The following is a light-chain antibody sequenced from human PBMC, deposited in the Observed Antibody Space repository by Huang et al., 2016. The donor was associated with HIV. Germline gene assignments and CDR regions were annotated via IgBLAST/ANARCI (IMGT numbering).Light chain of an antibody. CDR1: QRISSY. CDR2: TAS. CDR3: QQTYSTPPIT. Sequence: DIQMTQSPSSLSASVGDRVTITCRASQRISSYLHWYQQKPGTAPKLLINTASNLQSGVPSRFSGSGYGTDFTLTISNLQPEDFATYYCQQTYSTPPITFGQGTRLE. V-gene: IGKV1-39*01. J-gene: IGKJ5*01.